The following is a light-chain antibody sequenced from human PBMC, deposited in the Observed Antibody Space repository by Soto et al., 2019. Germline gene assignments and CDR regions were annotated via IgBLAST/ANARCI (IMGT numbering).Light chain of an antibody. CDR3: QQADSFTT. Sequence: DIQMTQSPSSVSASVGDRVTITCRASQDISRWLAWYQQKPGKAPKLLIYAASSLQSGVPSRFSGSGSGTDFTLTISSLQPEDFATYYCQQADSFTTFGPGNKVDIK. CDR1: QDISRW. CDR2: AAS. V-gene: IGKV1-12*01. J-gene: IGKJ3*01.